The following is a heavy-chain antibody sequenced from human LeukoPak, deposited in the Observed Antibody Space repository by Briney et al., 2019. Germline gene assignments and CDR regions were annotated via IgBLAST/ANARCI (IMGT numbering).Heavy chain of an antibody. CDR3: ATGYCSGGGCYPRGAFDI. J-gene: IGHJ3*02. Sequence: GGSLRLSCAASGFTFSNYAMSWVRQAPGKGLEWVSGINSRGGNTLYADSVKGRFTISRDNSKNTLFLQMSSLRAEDTAVYYCATGYCSGGGCYPRGAFDIWGQGTMVTVCS. CDR1: GFTFSNYA. CDR2: INSRGGNT. V-gene: IGHV3-23*01. D-gene: IGHD2-15*01.